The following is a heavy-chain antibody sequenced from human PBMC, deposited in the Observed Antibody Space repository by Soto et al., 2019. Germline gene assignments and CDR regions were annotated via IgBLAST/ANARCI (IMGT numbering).Heavy chain of an antibody. J-gene: IGHJ6*02. D-gene: IGHD3-10*01. CDR2: ISGYNGDT. Sequence: ASVKVSCKASGYTFTRYGISWVRQAPGQGLEWMGWISGYNGDTNYAQKFQDRVSMTTDTSTRTAYMELRSLRSDDTAVYFCAREGYYSGSGTYSPPRYYGMDVWGQGTTVTVSS. CDR1: GYTFTRYG. CDR3: AREGYYSGSGTYSPPRYYGMDV. V-gene: IGHV1-18*01.